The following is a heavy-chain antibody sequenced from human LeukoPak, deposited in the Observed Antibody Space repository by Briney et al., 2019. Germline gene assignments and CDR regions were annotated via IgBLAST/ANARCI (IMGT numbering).Heavy chain of an antibody. D-gene: IGHD6-19*01. CDR1: GGSISGSSYY. Sequence: SETLSLTCTVSGGSISGSSYYWGWIRQPPGKGLEWIGSIYYSGSTNYNPSLKSRVTISVDTSKNQFSLKLSSVTAADTAVYYCARDGDSSGWYQGYYYYGMDVWGQGTTVTVSS. CDR3: ARDGDSSGWYQGYYYYGMDV. CDR2: IYYSGST. V-gene: IGHV4-39*07. J-gene: IGHJ6*02.